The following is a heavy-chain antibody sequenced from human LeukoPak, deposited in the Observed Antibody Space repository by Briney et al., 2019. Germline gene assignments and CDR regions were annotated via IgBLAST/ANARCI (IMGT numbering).Heavy chain of an antibody. Sequence: PGGSLRLSCAASGFTLSSYAMSWVRQAPGKGLEWVSAISVSGNTYHADSVKGRFTISRDSSKNTLYLQMNRLRAEDAAVYYCAKKYNTGLDPWGQGTLVTVSS. D-gene: IGHD1-14*01. J-gene: IGHJ5*02. CDR3: AKKYNTGLDP. CDR2: ISVSGNT. V-gene: IGHV3-23*01. CDR1: GFTLSSYA.